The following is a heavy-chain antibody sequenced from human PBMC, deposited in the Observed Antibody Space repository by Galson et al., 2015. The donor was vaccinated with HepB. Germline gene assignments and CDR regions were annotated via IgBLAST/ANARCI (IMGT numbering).Heavy chain of an antibody. V-gene: IGHV3-15*01. CDR1: GFTFSNAW. J-gene: IGHJ4*01. CDR2: IKSVTGGGTT. CDR3: SRSAYSYSYYRN. Sequence: SLRLSCAASGFTFSNAWMSWVRQAPGKGLEWVGRIKSVTGGGTTDYAAPVKGRYTISRDDSKNTQYLQMNSLKTEDTAVYYCSRSAYSYSYYRNWGHGTLVTVSS. D-gene: IGHD5-18*01.